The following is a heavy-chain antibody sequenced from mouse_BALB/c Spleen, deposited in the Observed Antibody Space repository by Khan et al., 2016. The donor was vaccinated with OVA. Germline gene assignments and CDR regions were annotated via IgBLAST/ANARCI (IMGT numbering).Heavy chain of an antibody. CDR1: GFSLTNYG. V-gene: IGHV2-5*01. CDR3: AKGLYGSSYDYAMDY. Sequence: QMQLEESGPGLVQPSQSLSITCTVSGFSLTNYGVHWVRQSLGKGLEWLGVIWRGGSTDYNAVLMSRLSITKDNSKSQVFFKMNSLQADDTAIYXCAKGLYGSSYDYAMDYWGQGTSVTVSS. D-gene: IGHD1-1*01. J-gene: IGHJ4*01. CDR2: IWRGGST.